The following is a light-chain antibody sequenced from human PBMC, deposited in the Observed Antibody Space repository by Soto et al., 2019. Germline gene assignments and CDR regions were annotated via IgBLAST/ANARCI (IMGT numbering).Light chain of an antibody. CDR1: QSIISSL. CDR3: QQYNSYYT. CDR2: KAS. Sequence: DIPMTQSPSTLSASVGDRVTITCRASQSIISSLLAWYQQKPGKPPKLLIYKASSLQSGVPSRFSGSGSGTEFTLTISSLQADDFASYYCQQYNSYYTFGQGTKLEIK. V-gene: IGKV1-5*03. J-gene: IGKJ2*01.